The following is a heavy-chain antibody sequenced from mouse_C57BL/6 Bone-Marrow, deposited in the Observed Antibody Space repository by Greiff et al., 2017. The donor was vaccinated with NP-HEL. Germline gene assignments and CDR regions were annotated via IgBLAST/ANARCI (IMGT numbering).Heavy chain of an antibody. Sequence: QVQLQPPGAELVRPGASVKVSCKASGHTFTSYWVHLVKPRPLQGLEWIGKIYPSDSETNYNQKFKDKATLTVDKSSSTAYMQLSSRTSEDSAVYYCARLGYYAMDYWGQGTSVTVSS. D-gene: IGHD4-1*01. CDR2: IYPSDSET. J-gene: IGHJ4*01. CDR3: ARLGYYAMDY. CDR1: GHTFTSYW. V-gene: IGHV1-52*01.